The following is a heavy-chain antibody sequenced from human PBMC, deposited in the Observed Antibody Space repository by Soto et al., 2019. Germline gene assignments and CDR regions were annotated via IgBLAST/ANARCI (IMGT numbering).Heavy chain of an antibody. CDR3: TRHHDS. J-gene: IGHJ4*02. CDR2: IYSIGST. CDR1: GGSISSYY. V-gene: IGHV4-59*08. Sequence: QVQLQESGPGLVKPSETLSLTCTVSGGSISSYYWSWFRQPPGKGLEWIGYIYSIGSTNSNPSLKSRVTISVDTSKNQFSLKLSSVTAADTAVYYCTRHHDSWGQGTLVTVSS.